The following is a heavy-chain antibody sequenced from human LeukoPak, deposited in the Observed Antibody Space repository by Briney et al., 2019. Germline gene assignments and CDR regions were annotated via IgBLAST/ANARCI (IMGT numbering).Heavy chain of an antibody. CDR2: INPNSGGT. V-gene: IGHV1-2*02. CDR3: ARPPPCCSSTSCYRVYFDY. J-gene: IGHJ4*02. D-gene: IGHD2-2*01. CDR1: GYTFTGYY. Sequence: GASVKVSCKASGYTFTGYYMHWVRQAPGQGLEWMGWINPNSGGTNYAQKFQGRVTMTRDTSISTAYMELSRLRSDDTAVYYCARPPPCCSSTSCYRVYFDYWGQGTLVTVSS.